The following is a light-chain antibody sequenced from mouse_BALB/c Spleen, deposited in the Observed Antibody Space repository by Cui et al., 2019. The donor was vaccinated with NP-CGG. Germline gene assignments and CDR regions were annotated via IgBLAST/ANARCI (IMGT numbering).Light chain of an antibody. CDR3: ALWYSNHWV. CDR1: TGAVTTSNY. V-gene: IGLV1*01. J-gene: IGLJ1*01. Sequence: QPVLTQESPPTTSPGETVTLTCRSSTGAVTTSNYANWVQEKPDHLFTGLIGGTNNRAPGVSARFSGSLIGDKAALTITGAQTEDEAIYFCALWYSNHWVFGGGTKLTVL. CDR2: GTN.